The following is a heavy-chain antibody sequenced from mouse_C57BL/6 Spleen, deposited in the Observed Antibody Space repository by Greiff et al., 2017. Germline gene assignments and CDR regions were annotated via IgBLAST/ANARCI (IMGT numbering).Heavy chain of an antibody. Sequence: EVKLMESGAELVRPGASVKLSCTASGFNIKDYYMHWVKQRPEQGLEWIGRIDPEDGDTEYAPKFQGKATMTADTSSNTASLQLSSLTSEDSAVYYCTTGYCGNYDWYFDVWGKGTTVTVSS. V-gene: IGHV14-1*01. D-gene: IGHD2-1*01. CDR2: IDPEDGDT. CDR1: GFNIKDYY. CDR3: TTGYCGNYDWYFDV. J-gene: IGHJ1*03.